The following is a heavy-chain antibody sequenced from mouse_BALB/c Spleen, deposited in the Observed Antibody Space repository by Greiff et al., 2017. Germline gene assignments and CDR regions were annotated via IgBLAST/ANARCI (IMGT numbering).Heavy chain of an antibody. CDR3: ARYYGNYEAWFAY. CDR1: GFSLTSYG. D-gene: IGHD2-1*01. V-gene: IGHV2-9*02. J-gene: IGHJ3*01. Sequence: VQLKESGPGLVAPSQSLSITCTVSGFSLTSYGVHWVRQPPGKGLEWLGVIWAGGSTNYNSALMSRLSISKDNSKSQVFLKMNSLQTDDTAMYYCARYYGNYEAWFAYWGQGTLVTVSA. CDR2: IWAGGST.